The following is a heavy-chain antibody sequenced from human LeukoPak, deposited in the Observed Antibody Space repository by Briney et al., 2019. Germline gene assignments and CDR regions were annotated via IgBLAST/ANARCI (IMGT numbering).Heavy chain of an antibody. CDR1: GFTFSSSW. V-gene: IGHV3-7*04. D-gene: IGHD2/OR15-2a*01. J-gene: IGHJ2*01. CDR2: IDEDGNEK. Sequence: GGSLRLSCAASGFTFSSSWMSWVRQAPGKGLEWVANIDEDGNEKYYVGSVRGRFTISRDNAKNSLYLQMDSLRGDDAAVYYCARPSERIYGNFDLWGRGTLVTVSS. CDR3: ARPSERIYGNFDL.